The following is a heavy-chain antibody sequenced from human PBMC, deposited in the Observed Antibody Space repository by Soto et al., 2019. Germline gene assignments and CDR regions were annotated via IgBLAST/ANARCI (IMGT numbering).Heavy chain of an antibody. CDR3: ARAHSSGYYPPGY. J-gene: IGHJ4*02. CDR1: GGTFSSYA. CDR2: IIPIFGTA. V-gene: IGHV1-69*13. D-gene: IGHD3-22*01. Sequence: SVKVSCKASGGTFSSYAISWVRQAPGQGLEWMGGIIPIFGTANYAQKFQGRVTITADESTSTAYMELSSLRSEDTAVYYCARAHSSGYYPPGYWGQGTLVTVSS.